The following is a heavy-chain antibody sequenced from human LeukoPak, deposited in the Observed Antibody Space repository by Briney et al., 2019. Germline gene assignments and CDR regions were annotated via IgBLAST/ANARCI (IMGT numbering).Heavy chain of an antibody. J-gene: IGHJ3*02. D-gene: IGHD3/OR15-3a*01. CDR1: GFTFSSYS. Sequence: GGSLRLSCAASGFTFSSYSMNWVRQAAGKGLEWVSSISSSSSYIYYADSVKGRFTISRDNAKNSLYLQTNSLRAEDTAVYYCARDITGLVTNAFDIWGQGTMVTVSS. V-gene: IGHV3-21*01. CDR2: ISSSSSYI. CDR3: ARDITGLVTNAFDI.